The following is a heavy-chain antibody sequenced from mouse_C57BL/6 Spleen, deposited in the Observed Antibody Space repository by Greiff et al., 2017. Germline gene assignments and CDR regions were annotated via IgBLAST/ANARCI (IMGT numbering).Heavy chain of an antibody. V-gene: IGHV5-17*01. CDR2: ISSGSSTI. D-gene: IGHD1-1*01. CDR1: GFTFSDYG. CDR3: ASPLITTVVAKGYAMDY. J-gene: IGHJ4*01. Sequence: EVKVVESGGGLVKPGGSLKLSCAASGFTFSDYGMHWVRQAPEKGLEWVAYISSGSSTIYYADTVKGRFTISRDNAKNTLFLQMTSLRSEDTAMYYCASPLITTVVAKGYAMDYWGQGTSVTVSS.